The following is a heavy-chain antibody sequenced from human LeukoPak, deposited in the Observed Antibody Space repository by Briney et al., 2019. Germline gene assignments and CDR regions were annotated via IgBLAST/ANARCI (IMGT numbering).Heavy chain of an antibody. CDR2: INPNSGGT. J-gene: IGHJ5*02. Sequence: ASVTVSCKASGYTFTGYYMHWVRQAPGQGLEWMGWINPNSGGTNYAQKFQGRVTMARDTSISTAYMELSRLRSDDTAVYYCARGATMVRGVISAFDPWGQGTLVTVSS. CDR3: ARGATMVRGVISAFDP. V-gene: IGHV1-2*02. D-gene: IGHD3-10*01. CDR1: GYTFTGYY.